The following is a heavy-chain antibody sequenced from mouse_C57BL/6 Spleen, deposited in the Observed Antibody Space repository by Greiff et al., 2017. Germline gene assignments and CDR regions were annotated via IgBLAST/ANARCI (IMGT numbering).Heavy chain of an antibody. Sequence: EVHLVESGGGLVQPGGSLSLSCAASGFTFTDYYMSWVRQPPGKALEWLGFIRNKANGYTTEYSASVKGRFTISRDNSQSILYLQMNALRAEDSATYYCARSSYSFDYWGQGTTLTVSS. V-gene: IGHV7-3*01. J-gene: IGHJ2*01. CDR2: IRNKANGYTT. CDR3: ARSSYSFDY. CDR1: GFTFTDYY.